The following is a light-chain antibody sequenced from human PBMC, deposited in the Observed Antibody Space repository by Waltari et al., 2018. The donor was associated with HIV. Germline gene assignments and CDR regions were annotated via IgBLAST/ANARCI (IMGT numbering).Light chain of an antibody. J-gene: IGLJ1*01. CDR1: SSDVGGYNF. Sequence: QSALTQPPSASGSPGPSVTIPCSGTSSDVGGYNFVSWYQHHAVKAPKLLIYDVTQRPSGVPDRFSGSKSGNTASLTVSGLRAEDEADYYCTSYAGSNNLYVFGTGTKVTVL. CDR3: TSYAGSNNLYV. CDR2: DVT. V-gene: IGLV2-8*01.